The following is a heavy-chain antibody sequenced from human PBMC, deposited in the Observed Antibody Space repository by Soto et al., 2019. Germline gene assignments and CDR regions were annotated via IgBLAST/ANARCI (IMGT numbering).Heavy chain of an antibody. CDR2: ISGSSGNI. CDR1: GYRFSSHG. CDR3: ARARREFGDIFLGYVY. D-gene: IGHD3-10*01. V-gene: IGHV1-18*04. J-gene: IGHJ4*02. Sequence: QVQLVQSGDEVKEPGASVKVSCKTSGYRFSSHGISWVRQAPGQGLEWIGWISGSSGNIKYAEKVQDRVTLTTDTSASTGYMELRSLRSDDTAVYYCARARREFGDIFLGYVYWGQGTLVTVSS.